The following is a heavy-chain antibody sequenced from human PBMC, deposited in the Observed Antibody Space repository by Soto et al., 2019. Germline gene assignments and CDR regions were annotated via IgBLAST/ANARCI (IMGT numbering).Heavy chain of an antibody. CDR3: ARGGGHWNGRYFYY. V-gene: IGHV1-8*01. J-gene: IGHJ4*03. D-gene: IGHD1-1*01. CDR1: GYTFSDHD. Sequence: QVQLVQSGAEVKKPGASVKVSCKASGYTFSDHDINWVRQATGQGPEWLGWMNPNSGDTGYAQNFQGRVTLTRDNSLRTAYMELSNLRSEDTAGYYFARGGGHWNGRYFYYWGQGTLVTVSS. CDR2: MNPNSGDT.